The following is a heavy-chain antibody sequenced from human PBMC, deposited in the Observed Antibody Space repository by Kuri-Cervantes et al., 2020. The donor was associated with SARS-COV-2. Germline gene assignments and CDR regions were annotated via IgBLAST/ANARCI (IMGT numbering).Heavy chain of an antibody. J-gene: IGHJ4*02. Sequence: SVKVSCKASGGTFSSYTISWVRQAPGQGLEWMGGIITAFGTANYAQKFQDRVTLIADKPTGTVFMELSRLSSEDTAVYYCAKELLWFGDLHGGYFDYWGQGTLVTVSS. CDR2: IITAFGTA. CDR1: GGTFSSYT. D-gene: IGHD3-10*01. CDR3: AKELLWFGDLHGGYFDY. V-gene: IGHV1-69*06.